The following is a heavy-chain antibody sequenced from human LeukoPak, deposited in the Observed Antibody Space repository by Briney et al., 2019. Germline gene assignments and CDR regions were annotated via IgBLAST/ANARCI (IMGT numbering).Heavy chain of an antibody. J-gene: IGHJ4*02. D-gene: IGHD4-17*01. CDR2: IYYSGST. Sequence: SETLSLTCTVSGGSISSSSYSWSWIRQPPGKGLEWIGYIYYSGSTYYNPSLKSRVTISVDTSKNQFSLKLSSVTAADTAVYYCARGRLRGTYYFDYWGQGTLVTVSS. CDR3: ARGRLRGTYYFDY. V-gene: IGHV4-30-4*07. CDR1: GGSISSSSYS.